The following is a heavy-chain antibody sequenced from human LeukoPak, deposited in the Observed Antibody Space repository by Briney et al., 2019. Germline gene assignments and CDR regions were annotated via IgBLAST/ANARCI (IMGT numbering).Heavy chain of an antibody. Sequence: SETLSLTCSVSGGFIGSSPTTYYWAWIRQHPGKGLEWIGYIYYSGSTYYNPSLKSRVTISVDTSKNQFSLKLSSVTAADTAVYYCARQEYSSSSYFDYWGQGTLVTVSS. V-gene: IGHV4-39*01. D-gene: IGHD6-6*01. J-gene: IGHJ4*02. CDR2: IYYSGST. CDR1: GGFIGSSPTTYY. CDR3: ARQEYSSSSYFDY.